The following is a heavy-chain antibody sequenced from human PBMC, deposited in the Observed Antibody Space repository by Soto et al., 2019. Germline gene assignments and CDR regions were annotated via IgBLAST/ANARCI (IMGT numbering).Heavy chain of an antibody. CDR3: TTYWTGNSASYDILTGASDAFDI. CDR1: GFTFSNAW. Sequence: GGSLRLSCAASGFTFSNAWMSWARHAPGKGLEWVGRIKSKTDGGTTDYAAPVKGRFTISRDDSKNTLYLQMNSLKTEDTAVYYCTTYWTGNSASYDILTGASDAFDIWGQGTMVTVSS. J-gene: IGHJ3*02. D-gene: IGHD3-9*01. V-gene: IGHV3-15*01. CDR2: IKSKTDGGTT.